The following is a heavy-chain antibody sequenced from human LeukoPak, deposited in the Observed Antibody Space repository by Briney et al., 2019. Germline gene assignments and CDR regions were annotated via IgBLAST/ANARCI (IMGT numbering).Heavy chain of an antibody. CDR3: AKEGGYSYGLSGMDV. Sequence: GGSLRLSCAASGFTFSSYGMHWVRQAPGKGLEWVAVISYDGSNKYYADSVKGRFTISRDNSKNTLYLQMNSLRAEDTAVYYCAKEGGYSYGLSGMDVWGQGTTVTVPS. J-gene: IGHJ6*02. CDR1: GFTFSSYG. D-gene: IGHD5-18*01. V-gene: IGHV3-30*18. CDR2: ISYDGSNK.